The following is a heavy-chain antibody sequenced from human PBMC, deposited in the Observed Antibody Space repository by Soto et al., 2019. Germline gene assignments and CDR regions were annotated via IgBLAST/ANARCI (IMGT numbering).Heavy chain of an antibody. V-gene: IGHV5-51*01. Sequence: ESLKISCQGSGYTFNSFWIGWVRQMPGEGLEWMGLMFPWTSDTRYSPSFQGHVSISVDRSTGTGYLQWNSLKASDTAMYYCVTTRDGTTFFPHWGQGTPVTVSS. CDR1: GYTFNSFW. CDR2: MFPWTSDT. J-gene: IGHJ4*02. CDR3: VTTRDGTTFFPH. D-gene: IGHD1-1*01.